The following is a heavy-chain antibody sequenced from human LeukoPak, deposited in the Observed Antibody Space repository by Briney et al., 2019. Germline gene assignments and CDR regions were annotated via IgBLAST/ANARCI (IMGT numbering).Heavy chain of an antibody. Sequence: GGSLRLSCAGSGFTFRSHSMTWVRQAPGKGLEWISYISGSSSTIHYADSVKGRFTISRDNAKNSLYLQMNSLRAEDTAVYYCARGSSGWYNDYWGQGTLVTVSS. CDR1: GFTFRSHS. J-gene: IGHJ4*02. CDR3: ARGSSGWYNDY. D-gene: IGHD6-19*01. CDR2: ISGSSSTI. V-gene: IGHV3-48*04.